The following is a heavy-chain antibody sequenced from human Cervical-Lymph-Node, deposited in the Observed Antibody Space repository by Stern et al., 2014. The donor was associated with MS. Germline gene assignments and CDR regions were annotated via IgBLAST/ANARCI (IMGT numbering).Heavy chain of an antibody. D-gene: IGHD2-21*02. V-gene: IGHV4-30-4*01. CDR2: IHYTGTT. J-gene: IGHJ5*02. CDR1: GGSISSDDYY. CDR3: AVTPGTNWFDP. Sequence: QVQLQESGPGLVKPSQTLSLTCTVSGGSISSDDYYWTWIRQHPGKGLEWNGYIHYTGTTYYDPSLKSRVSLSLDTSKNQFSLKMKSVTAADTAVYYCAVTPGTNWFDPWGQGTLVTVSS.